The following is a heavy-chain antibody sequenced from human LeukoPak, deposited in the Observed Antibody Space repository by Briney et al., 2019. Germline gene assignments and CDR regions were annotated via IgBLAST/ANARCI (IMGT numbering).Heavy chain of an antibody. V-gene: IGHV5-51*01. CDR2: IYPGDSDT. Sequence: GESLKTSGKGSGYSFTSYWIGGVRQMPGKGLEWMGIIYPGDSDTRYSTSFQGQVTISADKSISTAYLQWTSLKASDTAMYDCVRWGITKEGMDVWGQGTTVTASS. CDR3: VRWGITKEGMDV. CDR1: GYSFTSYW. D-gene: IGHD3-10*01. J-gene: IGHJ6*02.